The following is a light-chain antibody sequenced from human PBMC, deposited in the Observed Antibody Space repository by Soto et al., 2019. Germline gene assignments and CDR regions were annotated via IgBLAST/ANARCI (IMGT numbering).Light chain of an antibody. Sequence: EIVLTQSPGTLSLSPGERATLSCRASQSVRSNFLAWYQRKSGQAPRLLIFAASGRATGFPDRFSGSGSGTDFTLTISRLEPEDFAVYFCQQYGSSPYTFGQGTKLEIK. CDR2: AAS. CDR1: QSVRSNF. J-gene: IGKJ2*01. CDR3: QQYGSSPYT. V-gene: IGKV3-20*01.